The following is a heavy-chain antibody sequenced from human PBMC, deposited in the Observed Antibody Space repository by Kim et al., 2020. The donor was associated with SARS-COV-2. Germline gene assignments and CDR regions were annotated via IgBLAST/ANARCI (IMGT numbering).Heavy chain of an antibody. J-gene: IGHJ6*02. CDR2: ISSSSSYT. CDR1: GFTFSDYY. D-gene: IGHD4-17*01. V-gene: IGHV3-11*06. Sequence: GGSLRLSCAASGFTFSDYYMSWIRQAPGKGLEWVSYISSSSSYTNYADSVKGRFTISRDNAKNSLYLQMNSLRAEDTAVYYCARVTVTGGYYYYYYGMDVWGRGTTVTVSS. CDR3: ARVTVTGGYYYYYYGMDV.